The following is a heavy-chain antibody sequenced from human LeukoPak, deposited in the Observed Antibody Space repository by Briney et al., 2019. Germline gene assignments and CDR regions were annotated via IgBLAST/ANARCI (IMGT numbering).Heavy chain of an antibody. J-gene: IGHJ4*02. D-gene: IGHD3-16*02. CDR3: ARTSMITFGGVIVIPFDY. V-gene: IGHV3-48*03. Sequence: GGSLRLSCAASGFTFSSYEMNWVRQAPGKGLEWVSYTSSSGSTIYYADSVKGRFTISRDNAKNSLYLQMNSLRAEDTAVYYCARTSMITFGGVIVIPFDYWGQGTLVTVSS. CDR1: GFTFSSYE. CDR2: TSSSGSTI.